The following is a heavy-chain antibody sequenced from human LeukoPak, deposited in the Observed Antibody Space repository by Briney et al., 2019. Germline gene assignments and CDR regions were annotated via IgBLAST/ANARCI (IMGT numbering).Heavy chain of an antibody. CDR1: GFTFSSYS. D-gene: IGHD3-16*01. CDR3: ASAHGGSHY. CDR2: ISSSSSTI. V-gene: IGHV3-48*01. J-gene: IGHJ4*02. Sequence: GGSLRLSCAASGFTFSSYSMNWVRQAPGKGLEWVSYISSSSSTIYYADSVKGRFTTSRDNAKDSLYLQMNSLRAEDTAVYYCASAHGGSHYWGQGTLVTVSS.